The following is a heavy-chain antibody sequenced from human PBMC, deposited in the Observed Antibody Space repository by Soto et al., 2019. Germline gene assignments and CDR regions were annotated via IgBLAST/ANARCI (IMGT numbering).Heavy chain of an antibody. CDR1: GFTFSSYG. D-gene: IGHD5-18*01. V-gene: IGHV3-30*03. Sequence: QVQLVESGGGVVQPGRSLRLSCAASGFTFSSYGMHWVRQAPGKGLEGVAVISYDGSNKYYADSVKGRFTISRDNSKNTLYLQMNSLRAEDTAVYYCASDPVDTAMLDAFDIWGQGTMVTVSS. J-gene: IGHJ3*02. CDR3: ASDPVDTAMLDAFDI. CDR2: ISYDGSNK.